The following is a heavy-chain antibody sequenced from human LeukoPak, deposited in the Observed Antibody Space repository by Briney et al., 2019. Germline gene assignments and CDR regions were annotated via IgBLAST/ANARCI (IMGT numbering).Heavy chain of an antibody. D-gene: IGHD5-12*01. CDR2: ISYSGST. V-gene: IGHV4-31*11. J-gene: IGHJ4*02. CDR1: GGSFSGYY. CDR3: ARRAYSGYELDY. Sequence: PSETLSLTCAVYGGSFSGYYRSWIRQHPGKGLEWIGYISYSGSTHYNPSLKSRVTISEDTSKNQFSLNLSSVTAADTAVYYCARRAYSGYELDYWGQGTLVTVSS.